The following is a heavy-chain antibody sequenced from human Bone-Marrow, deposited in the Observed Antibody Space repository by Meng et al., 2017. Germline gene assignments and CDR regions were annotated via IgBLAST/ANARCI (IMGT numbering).Heavy chain of an antibody. J-gene: IGHJ1*01. V-gene: IGHV4-34*01. CDR2: INHSGST. CDR3: ARGTRPLLFQH. Sequence: QVPLQQWGAGLLKPSGTLSLTCAVYGGSFSGYYWSWIRQPPGKGLEWIGEINHSGSTNYNPSLKSRVTISVDTSKNQFSLKLSSVTAADTAVYYCARGTRPLLFQHWGQGTLVTVSS. CDR1: GGSFSGYY. D-gene: IGHD1-1*01.